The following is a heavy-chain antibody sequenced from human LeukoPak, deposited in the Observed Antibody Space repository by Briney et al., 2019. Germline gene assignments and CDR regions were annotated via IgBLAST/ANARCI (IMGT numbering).Heavy chain of an antibody. CDR2: INQDGSAR. CDR3: ARDWHPVYSGSFPYFDY. Sequence: GGSLRLSCAASGFTFSSYWMIWVRQAPGKGLEWVANINQDGSARYSVDSVKGRFTISRDNAKNSLYLQMNSLRAEDTAVYYCARDWHPVYSGSFPYFDYWGQGTLVTVSS. J-gene: IGHJ4*02. CDR1: GFTFSSYW. V-gene: IGHV3-7*01. D-gene: IGHD1-26*01.